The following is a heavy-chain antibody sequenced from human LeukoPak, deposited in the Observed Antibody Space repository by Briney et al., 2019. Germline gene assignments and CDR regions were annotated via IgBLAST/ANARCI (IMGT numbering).Heavy chain of an antibody. CDR1: GFTFSSYS. CDR2: ISSSSSYI. V-gene: IGHV3-21*01. D-gene: IGHD5-12*01. J-gene: IGHJ4*02. CDR3: ARGLPSSFDY. Sequence: GGSLRLSCAASGFTFSSYSMNWVRQAPGKGLEWVSSISSSSSYIYCADSVKGRFTISRDNAKNSLYLQMNSLRAEDTAVYYCARGLPSSFDYWGQGTLVTVSS.